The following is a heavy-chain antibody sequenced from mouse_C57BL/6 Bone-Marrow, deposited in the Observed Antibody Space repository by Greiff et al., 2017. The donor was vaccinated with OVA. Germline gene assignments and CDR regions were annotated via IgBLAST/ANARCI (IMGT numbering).Heavy chain of an antibody. CDR1: GYTFTSYW. Sequence: QVQLQQPGAELVMPGASVKLSCKASGYTFTSYWMHWVKQRPGQGLEWIGEIDPSDSYTNYNQKFKGKSTLTVDKSSSTAYMQLSSLTSEDSAVYYGARWGYYEYAWFAYWGQGKLVTVSA. CDR2: IDPSDSYT. D-gene: IGHD2-4*01. J-gene: IGHJ3*01. CDR3: ARWGYYEYAWFAY. V-gene: IGHV1-69*01.